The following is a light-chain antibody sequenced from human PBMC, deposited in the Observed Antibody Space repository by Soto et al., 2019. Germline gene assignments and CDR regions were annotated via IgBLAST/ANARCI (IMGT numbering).Light chain of an antibody. CDR3: SSYAGSNTHVL. CDR1: SSDVGGYNY. CDR2: EVS. V-gene: IGLV2-8*01. J-gene: IGLJ2*01. Sequence: QSALTQPPSASGSPGQSVTISCTGTSSDVGGYNYVSWYQQHPGKAPKLMIYEVSKRPSGVPDRFSGSKSGNTASLTVSGLQAEDEADYYCSSYAGSNTHVLFGGGTKLTVL.